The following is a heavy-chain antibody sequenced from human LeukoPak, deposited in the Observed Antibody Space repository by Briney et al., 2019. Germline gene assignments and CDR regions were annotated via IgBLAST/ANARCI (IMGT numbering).Heavy chain of an antibody. Sequence: ASMKVSCKSSGFTFTDHYIHWVRQAPGQGLEWMGYIGPHSTFTSSPQEFQGRVTMTRDTSMTTAYMELIRLTSDDTAVYYCVREGEGPLSKDFDYWGQGTLVTVSS. CDR3: VREGEGPLSKDFDY. J-gene: IGHJ4*02. CDR1: GFTFTDHY. CDR2: IGPHSTFT. D-gene: IGHD2/OR15-2a*01. V-gene: IGHV1-2*02.